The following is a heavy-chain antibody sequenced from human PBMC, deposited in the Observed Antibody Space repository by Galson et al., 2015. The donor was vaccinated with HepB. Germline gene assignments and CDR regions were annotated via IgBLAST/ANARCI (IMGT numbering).Heavy chain of an antibody. D-gene: IGHD6-6*01. CDR1: GFTFNNYA. Sequence: LRLSCASSGFTFNNYAMSWVRQAPGKGLEWVSAISGSGGSTWYADSVKGRFTISRDNSKNTLFLQMNSLTGEDTAVYYCAKGSLAVRPYYFDYWGQGTLVTVSS. J-gene: IGHJ4*02. CDR3: AKGSLAVRPYYFDY. CDR2: ISGSGGST. V-gene: IGHV3-23*01.